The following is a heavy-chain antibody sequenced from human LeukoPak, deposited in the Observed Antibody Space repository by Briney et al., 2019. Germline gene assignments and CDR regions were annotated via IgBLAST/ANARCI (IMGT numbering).Heavy chain of an antibody. CDR3: AREIRYDFWSGNFDY. V-gene: IGHV4-59*01. CDR2: IYYSGST. D-gene: IGHD3-3*01. CDR1: GGSISSYY. Sequence: SETLSLTCTVSGGSISSYYWSWIRQPPGKGLEWIGYIYYSGSTNYNPSLKSRVTISVDTPKNQFSLKLSSVTAADTAVYYCAREIRYDFWSGNFDYWGQGTLVTVSS. J-gene: IGHJ4*02.